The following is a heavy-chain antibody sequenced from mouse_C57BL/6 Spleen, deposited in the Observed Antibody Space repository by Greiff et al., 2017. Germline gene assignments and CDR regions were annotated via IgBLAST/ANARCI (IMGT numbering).Heavy chain of an antibody. CDR1: GYTFTGYW. J-gene: IGHJ4*01. CDR3: ARTYYYGSSYYYAMDY. Sequence: VQLQQSGAELMKPGASVKLSCKATGYTFTGYWIEWVKQRPGHGLEWIGEILPGSGSTNHNEKFKGKATFTADTSSNTAYMQLSSLTTEDSAIYYCARTYYYGSSYYYAMDYWGQGTSVTVSS. CDR2: ILPGSGST. V-gene: IGHV1-9*01. D-gene: IGHD1-1*01.